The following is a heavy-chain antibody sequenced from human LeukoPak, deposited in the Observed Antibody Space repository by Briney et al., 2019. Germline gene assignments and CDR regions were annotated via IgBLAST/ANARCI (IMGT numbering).Heavy chain of an antibody. CDR1: GGSISSYY. J-gene: IGHJ4*02. V-gene: IGHV4-59*08. CDR2: ISYSGST. CDR3: ARQGYSAYEILDY. Sequence: SETLSLTCTVSGGSISSYYWSWIRLPPGKGLEWIGYISYSGSTNYSPSLKSRVTISVDTSKNQFSLKLSSVTAADTAVYYCARQGYSAYEILDYWGQGTLVTVSS. D-gene: IGHD5-12*01.